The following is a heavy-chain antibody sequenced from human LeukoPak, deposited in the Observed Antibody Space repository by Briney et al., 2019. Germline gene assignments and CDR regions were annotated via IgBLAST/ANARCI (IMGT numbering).Heavy chain of an antibody. V-gene: IGHV4-59*01. CDR2: IYHSGSS. Sequence: SETLSLTCTVSGGSISSYYWSWIRQPPGKGLEWIGYIYHSGSSNNNPSLESRVTLSVDTSKNQFSLKLSSVNAADTAVYYCARDPAPGYFDFWGQGILVTVSS. CDR1: GGSISSYY. J-gene: IGHJ4*02. CDR3: ARDPAPGYFDF.